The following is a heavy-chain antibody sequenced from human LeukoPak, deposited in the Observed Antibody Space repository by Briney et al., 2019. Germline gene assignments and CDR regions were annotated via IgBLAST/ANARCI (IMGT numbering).Heavy chain of an antibody. J-gene: IGHJ5*02. D-gene: IGHD2/OR15-2a*01. CDR2: IYSTGTT. CDR3: AGDGVRGHYLNWFDP. Sequence: PSETLSLTCTVSGGSVGGYYWSWIRQSPGPGLYWIGSIYSTGTTRYNPSLKSRVTILLDAPKDQVSLHLTSVTAADTAVYYCAGDGVRGHYLNWFDPWGQGILVTVSS. CDR1: GGSVGGYY. V-gene: IGHV4-59*02.